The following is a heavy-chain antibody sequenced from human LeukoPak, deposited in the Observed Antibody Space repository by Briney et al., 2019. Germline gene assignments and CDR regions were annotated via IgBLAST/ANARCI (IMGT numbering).Heavy chain of an antibody. CDR2: IIPIFGTA. J-gene: IGHJ5*02. CDR1: GGTFSSYA. Sequence: SVKVSCKASGGTFSSYAISWVRQAPGQGLEWMGGIIPIFGTANYAQKFQGRVTITTDESTSTAYMELSSLTSGDTAVYYCARGWLKWNYCRFDPWGQGTLVTVSS. CDR3: ARGWLKWNYCRFDP. V-gene: IGHV1-69*05. D-gene: IGHD1-7*01.